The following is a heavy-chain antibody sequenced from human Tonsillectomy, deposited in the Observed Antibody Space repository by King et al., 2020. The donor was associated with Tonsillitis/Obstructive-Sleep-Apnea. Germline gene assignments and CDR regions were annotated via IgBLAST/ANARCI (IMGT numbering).Heavy chain of an antibody. CDR2: INHSGST. CDR1: GGSFTGYY. CDR3: ASGGGSWFDY. V-gene: IGHV4-34*01. J-gene: IGHJ4*02. D-gene: IGHD1-26*01. Sequence: VQLQQWGAGLLKPSETLSLTCAVSGGSFTGYYWSWIRQPPGKGLEWIGEINHSGSTNYNPSLKSRVTISVDTSKNQFSLNLNSVTAADTAVYYCASGGGSWFDYWGQGTLVAVSS.